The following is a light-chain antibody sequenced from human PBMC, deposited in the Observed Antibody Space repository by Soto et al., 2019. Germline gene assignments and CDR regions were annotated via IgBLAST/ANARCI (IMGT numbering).Light chain of an antibody. Sequence: DIQMTQSPSSLSASVGGRVTITCRASQGISNYLAWYQQKPGKVPKLLIFVASTLQSGVPSRFSGSGSGTEFTLTISSLQPDDFATYYCQQYNSYSFGQGTKV. CDR3: QQYNSYS. CDR1: QGISNY. CDR2: VAS. V-gene: IGKV1-27*01. J-gene: IGKJ1*01.